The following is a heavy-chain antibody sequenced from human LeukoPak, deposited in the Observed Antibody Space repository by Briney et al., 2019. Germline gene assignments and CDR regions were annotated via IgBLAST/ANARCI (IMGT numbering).Heavy chain of an antibody. CDR1: GFNFDDYA. CDR3: AKVFSSISSGTFDY. D-gene: IGHD3-10*01. Sequence: SLLHSCSGSGFNFDDYAMQWVRQAPGKGLGWVSGISWNSGSIGYADSVKGRFNIPRENAKNSLYLQMNSLRSEDMALYYCAKVFSSISSGTFDYWGQGTLVTVS. V-gene: IGHV3-9*03. J-gene: IGHJ4*02. CDR2: ISWNSGSI.